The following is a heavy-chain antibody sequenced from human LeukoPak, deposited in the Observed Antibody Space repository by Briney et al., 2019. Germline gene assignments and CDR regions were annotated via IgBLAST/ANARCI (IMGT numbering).Heavy chain of an antibody. V-gene: IGHV4-34*01. Sequence: SETLSLTCAVYGGSFSGYYWSWIRQPPGKGLEWIGEINHSGSTNYNPSLKSRVTISVDTSKNQFSLKLSSVTAADTAVYYCARGLNYGSGSYYNAYFQHWGQGTLVTVSS. CDR2: INHSGST. CDR3: ARGLNYGSGSYYNAYFQH. D-gene: IGHD3-10*01. CDR1: GGSFSGYY. J-gene: IGHJ1*01.